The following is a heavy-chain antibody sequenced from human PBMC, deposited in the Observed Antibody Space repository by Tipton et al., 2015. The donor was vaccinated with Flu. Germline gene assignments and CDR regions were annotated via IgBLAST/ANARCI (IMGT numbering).Heavy chain of an antibody. CDR2: VSYDGSNR. Sequence: SLRLSCAPSGFTFRNYGMHWVRQAPGKGLEWVAGVSYDGSNRFYAVSVKGRVTISRDNSKNTLYLEMKSLRTEDTAVYYCATLGNSGTDGFDIWGQGTMVTISS. D-gene: IGHD5-12*01. V-gene: IGHV3-30*03. CDR3: ATLGNSGTDGFDI. J-gene: IGHJ3*02. CDR1: GFTFRNYG.